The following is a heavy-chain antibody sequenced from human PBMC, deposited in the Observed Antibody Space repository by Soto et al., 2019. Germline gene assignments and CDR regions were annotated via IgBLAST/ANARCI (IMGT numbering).Heavy chain of an antibody. CDR3: AKDPSGYLNPLVY. V-gene: IGHV3-23*01. J-gene: IGHJ4*02. Sequence: GGSLRRSXAASGFTFSVYAISGVRQAPGKGLEWVSAIRGSGGSTYYADSVKGRFTISRDNSKNTLYLQMNSLRAEDTAVYYCAKDPSGYLNPLVYWGQGTLVTVSS. CDR1: GFTFSVYA. D-gene: IGHD5-12*01. CDR2: IRGSGGST.